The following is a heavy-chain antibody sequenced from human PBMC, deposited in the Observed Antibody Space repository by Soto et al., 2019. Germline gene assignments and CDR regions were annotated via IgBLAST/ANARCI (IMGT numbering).Heavy chain of an antibody. CDR3: ARYTTDTYFDV. D-gene: IGHD2-2*02. CDR1: GFSLYTRGVG. Sequence: QITLKESRPTLVKPTQTLTLTCSFSGFSLYTRGVGVAWVRHPPGKALEWLALLYWDNTRRYSPSLKNSLTIAKGTSETQVVLTMTNMEPEDTGTYYCARYTTDTYFDVWGKGTTVTVSS. J-gene: IGHJ6*04. V-gene: IGHV2-5*02. CDR2: LYWDNTR.